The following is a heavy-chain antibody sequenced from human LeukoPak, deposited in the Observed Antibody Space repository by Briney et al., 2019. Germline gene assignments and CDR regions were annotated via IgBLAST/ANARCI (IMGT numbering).Heavy chain of an antibody. J-gene: IGHJ4*02. CDR2: ISYDGSNK. CDR1: GFTFSIYG. CDR3: AKISPSSTMDIVVVPAASYFDY. Sequence: PGGSLRLSCAASGFTFSIYGMHWVRQAPGKGLEWVAVISYDGSNKYYADSVKGRFTISRDNSKNTLYLQMNSLRAEDTAVYYCAKISPSSTMDIVVVPAASYFDYWGQGTLVTVSS. V-gene: IGHV3-30*18. D-gene: IGHD2-2*03.